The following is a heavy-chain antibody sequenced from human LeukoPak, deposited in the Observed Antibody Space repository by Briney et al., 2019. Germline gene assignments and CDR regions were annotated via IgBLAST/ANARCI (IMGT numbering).Heavy chain of an antibody. CDR2: IYHSGST. CDR3: ASLPAATYFDY. Sequence: PSETLSLTCTVSGYSISSGYYWGWIRQPPGKGLEWIGSIYHSGSTYYNPSLKSRVTISVDTSKNQVSLKLSSVTAPDTAVYYCASLPAATYFDYWGQGTLVTVSS. J-gene: IGHJ4*02. D-gene: IGHD2-2*01. CDR1: GYSISSGYY. V-gene: IGHV4-38-2*02.